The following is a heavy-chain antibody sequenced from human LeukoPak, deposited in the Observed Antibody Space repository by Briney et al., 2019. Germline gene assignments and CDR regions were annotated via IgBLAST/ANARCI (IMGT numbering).Heavy chain of an antibody. Sequence: GGSLRLSCTDSGFSFSSYAMTWVRQAPGKGLEWVSAIRGSGGSTYYRDSVKGRFTISRDNSQNTLHLQMNSLRAEDTAVYYCVKQWSEAGAGTFDYWGQGTLVTVSS. CDR2: IRGSGGST. V-gene: IGHV3-23*01. D-gene: IGHD6-13*01. J-gene: IGHJ4*02. CDR3: VKQWSEAGAGTFDY. CDR1: GFSFSSYA.